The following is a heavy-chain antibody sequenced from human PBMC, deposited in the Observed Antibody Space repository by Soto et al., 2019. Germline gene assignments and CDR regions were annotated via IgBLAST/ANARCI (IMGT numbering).Heavy chain of an antibody. Sequence: TSETLSLTCTVSGGSISSSSYYWGWIRQPPGKGLEWIGSIYYSGSTYYNPSLKSRVTISVDTSKNQFSLKLSSVTAADTAVYYFARHNKVRDNYYYYGMDVWGQGTTVTVSS. V-gene: IGHV4-39*01. D-gene: IGHD3-10*01. J-gene: IGHJ6*02. CDR2: IYYSGST. CDR1: GGSISSSSYY. CDR3: ARHNKVRDNYYYYGMDV.